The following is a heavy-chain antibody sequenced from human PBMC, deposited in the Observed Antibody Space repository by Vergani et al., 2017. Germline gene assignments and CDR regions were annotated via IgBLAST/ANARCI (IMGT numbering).Heavy chain of an antibody. CDR3: ACRWAGVWGLDAFDI. V-gene: IGHV4-59*01. CDR2: IYYSGST. CDR1: GGPISSYY. J-gene: IGHJ3*02. Sequence: QVQLQESGPGLVKPSETLSLTCTVSGGPISSYYWSWIRQPPGKGLEWIGYIYYSGSTNYNTSLKSRVTISVDTSKNQFSQKRSSVTAADTAVNYCACRWAGVWGLDAFDIWGQGTMVTVSS. D-gene: IGHD3-16*01.